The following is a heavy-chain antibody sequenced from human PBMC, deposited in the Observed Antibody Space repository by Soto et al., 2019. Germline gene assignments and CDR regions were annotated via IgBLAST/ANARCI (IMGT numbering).Heavy chain of an antibody. D-gene: IGHD6-13*01. Sequence: QVQLQESGPGLVKPSGTLSLTCAVSGGSISSSNWWSWVRQPPGKGLVWIGEIYHSGSTNYNPSLQSRVTISVDKSKIQCSLKLSSVTAADTAVYYCARDLGSSSSRQGLDYWVQGTLVTVSS. CDR3: ARDLGSSSSRQGLDY. J-gene: IGHJ4*02. V-gene: IGHV4-4*02. CDR1: GGSISSSNW. CDR2: IYHSGST.